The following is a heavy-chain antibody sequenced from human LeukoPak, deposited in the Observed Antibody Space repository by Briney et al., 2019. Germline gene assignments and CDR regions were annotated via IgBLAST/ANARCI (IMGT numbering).Heavy chain of an antibody. CDR3: ARSGRLGYCSGGSCFRWDY. CDR2: IYPDDSDT. CDR1: GYSFTNYW. Sequence: GESLKISCKVSGYSFTNYWIGWVRQMPGKGLEWMGIIYPDDSDTKYSPSFQAQVTISADKSISTAYLQWSSLKASDTAMYYCARSGRLGYCSGGSCFRWDYWGQGTLGTVSS. D-gene: IGHD2-15*01. J-gene: IGHJ4*02. V-gene: IGHV5-51*01.